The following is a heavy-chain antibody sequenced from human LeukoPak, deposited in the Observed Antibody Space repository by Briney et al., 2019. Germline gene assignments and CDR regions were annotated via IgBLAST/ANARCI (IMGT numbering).Heavy chain of an antibody. V-gene: IGHV1-58*02. J-gene: IGHJ5*02. Sequence: EASVKASCKASVFIFTSSAMQWVRQARGQRLEWIGWIVVGSGNTNYAQKFQERVTITRDMSTSTAYMELSSLRSEDTAVYYCAAARRGAFDPWGQGTLVTVSS. D-gene: IGHD3-10*01. CDR3: AAARRGAFDP. CDR1: VFIFTSSA. CDR2: IVVGSGNT.